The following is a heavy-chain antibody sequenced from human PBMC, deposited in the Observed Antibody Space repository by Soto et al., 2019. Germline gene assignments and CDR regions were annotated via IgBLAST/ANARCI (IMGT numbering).Heavy chain of an antibody. D-gene: IGHD2-15*01. J-gene: IGHJ4*02. V-gene: IGHV3-30*18. CDR1: GFTFSNYG. Sequence: QVQLVESGGGVVQPGRSLRLSCAASGFTFSNYGMHWVRQAPGKGLEWVAVISYDESNKYYADSVKGRFTISRDSSKNTLYLQMNSLRAEDTAVYYCAKDWGAYCSDGGCYWIDYWGQGTLVTVSS. CDR3: AKDWGAYCSDGGCYWIDY. CDR2: ISYDESNK.